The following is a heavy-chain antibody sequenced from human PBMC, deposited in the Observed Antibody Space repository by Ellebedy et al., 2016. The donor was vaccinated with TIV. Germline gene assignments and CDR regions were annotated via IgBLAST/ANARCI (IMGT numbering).Heavy chain of an antibody. D-gene: IGHD3-10*01. CDR1: GFTFSSYS. Sequence: GESLKISXAASGFTFSSYSMNWVRQAQGKGLEWVSSISSSSSYIDYADSMKGRFTISRDNAKNSLYLQMNSLRAEDTAVYYCAREVRGVSSAYGMDVWGQGTTVTVSS. J-gene: IGHJ6*02. V-gene: IGHV3-21*01. CDR2: ISSSSSYI. CDR3: AREVRGVSSAYGMDV.